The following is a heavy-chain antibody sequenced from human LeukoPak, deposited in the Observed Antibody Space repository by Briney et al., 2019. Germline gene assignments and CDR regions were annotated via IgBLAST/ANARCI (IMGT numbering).Heavy chain of an antibody. CDR3: AKRDSSGSYPYYFDY. CDR2: IGGSDGST. D-gene: IGHD3-22*01. Sequence: GGSLRLSCAASGFTFSSYAMSWVRQAPGKGLEWVSAIGGSDGSTYYADSVKGRFTISRDNSKDTLYLQMNSLRVEDTATYYCAKRDSSGSYPYYFDYWGQGTLVTVSS. J-gene: IGHJ4*02. CDR1: GFTFSSYA. V-gene: IGHV3-23*01.